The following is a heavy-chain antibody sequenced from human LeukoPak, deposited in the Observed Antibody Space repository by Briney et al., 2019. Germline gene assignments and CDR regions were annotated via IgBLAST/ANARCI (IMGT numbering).Heavy chain of an antibody. CDR2: IRSSGSGT. CDR1: GFTFSSFS. D-gene: IGHD3-9*01. CDR3: ARVAHFDRGMDV. Sequence: GGSLRLSCAASGFTFSSFSMNWVRQAPGKGLEWVSYIRSSGSGTDYTGSVKGRFTISRDNTKKTLYLEMNSLRAEDTAVYFCARVAHFDRGMDVWGQGTTVTVSS. V-gene: IGHV3-48*04. J-gene: IGHJ6*02.